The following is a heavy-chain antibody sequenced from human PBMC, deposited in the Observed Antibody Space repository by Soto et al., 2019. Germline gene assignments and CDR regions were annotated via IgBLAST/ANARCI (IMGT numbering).Heavy chain of an antibody. CDR3: ARAGRLSGGQRASEV. V-gene: IGHV1-2*02. Sequence: ASVKVSCKASGYTFTDHYLLWVRQAPGQGLEWMGWMHPNNGATNFAQKFQGRVTLTRDTSISTAYLEIPRLKSDETAVYFCARAGRLSGGQRASEVWGQGTLVTVSS. CDR2: MHPNNGAT. J-gene: IGHJ4*02. D-gene: IGHD3-16*01. CDR1: GYTFTDHY.